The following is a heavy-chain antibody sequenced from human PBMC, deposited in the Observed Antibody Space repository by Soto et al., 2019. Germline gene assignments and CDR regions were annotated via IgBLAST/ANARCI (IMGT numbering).Heavy chain of an antibody. Sequence: QVHLVQSGAEVKKPGASVRVSCMASGYDFPTYGVTWVRQAPGQGLEWIGWINDYIGDKKHAQKFQDRVTMTTDTSTSTAFINLANLRPEDTAVYYCAINFYTGSGYNEPWGQGTLVTVSS. CDR2: INDYIGDK. D-gene: IGHD5-12*01. CDR3: AINFYTGSGYNEP. CDR1: GYDFPTYG. J-gene: IGHJ5*02. V-gene: IGHV1-18*04.